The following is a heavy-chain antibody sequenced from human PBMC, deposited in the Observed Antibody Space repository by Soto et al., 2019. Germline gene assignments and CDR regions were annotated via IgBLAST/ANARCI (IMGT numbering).Heavy chain of an antibody. V-gene: IGHV2-5*02. CDR1: GFSLSSTRMA. Sequence: QITLKESGPTLVKPTQTLTLTCTFSGFSLSSTRMAVGWIRQPPGKALEWLALIYWDDDKRYSPFLKSRLTITKHTPKIPVVLTMSTLDPVDTARYYCAHIVVAGLGYYFDYWGQGTLVTVSS. CDR3: AHIVVAGLGYYFDY. J-gene: IGHJ4*02. D-gene: IGHD6-19*01. CDR2: IYWDDDK.